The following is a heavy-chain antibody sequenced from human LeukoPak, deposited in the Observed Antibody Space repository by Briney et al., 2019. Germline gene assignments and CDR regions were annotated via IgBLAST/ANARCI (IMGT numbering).Heavy chain of an antibody. J-gene: IGHJ4*02. V-gene: IGHV1-46*01. D-gene: IGHD1-14*01. CDR1: GGTFSSYA. CDR3: ARLATDYYFDY. Sequence: ASVKVSCKASGGTFSSYAISWVRQAPGQGLEWMGIINPSGGSTSYAQKFQGRVTMTRDTSTSTVYMELSSLRSEDTAVYYCARLATDYYFDYWGQGTLVTVSS. CDR2: INPSGGST.